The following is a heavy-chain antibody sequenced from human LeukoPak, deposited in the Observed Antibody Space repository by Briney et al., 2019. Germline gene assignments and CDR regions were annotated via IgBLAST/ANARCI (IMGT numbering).Heavy chain of an antibody. J-gene: IGHJ4*02. V-gene: IGHV4-31*03. D-gene: IGHD2-21*02. Sequence: SQTLSLTCTVSGGSISSGGYYWSWIRQHPGKGLEWIGYIYYSGSTYYNPSLKSRVTISVDTSKNQFSLKLSSVTAADTAAYYCARGPRGNSYSDYWGQGTLVTVSS. CDR1: GGSISSGGYY. CDR2: IYYSGST. CDR3: ARGPRGNSYSDY.